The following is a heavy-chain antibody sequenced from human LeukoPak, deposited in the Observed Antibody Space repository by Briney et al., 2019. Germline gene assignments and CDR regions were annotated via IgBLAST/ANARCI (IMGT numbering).Heavy chain of an antibody. Sequence: GGTLRLSCAASGFTFSSSAMSWVRQAPGKGLEWVSAISSSGGVTYYRDSVKGRFTVSRDNSKNTLYLQMNSLRAEDTALYYCAKNGSGTSRAFDVWGQGTMVTVSS. CDR1: GFTFSSSA. J-gene: IGHJ3*01. D-gene: IGHD3-10*01. CDR3: AKNGSGTSRAFDV. V-gene: IGHV3-23*01. CDR2: ISSSGGVT.